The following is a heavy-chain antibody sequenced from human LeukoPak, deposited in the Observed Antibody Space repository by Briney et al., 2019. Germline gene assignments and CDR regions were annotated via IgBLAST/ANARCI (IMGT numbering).Heavy chain of an antibody. CDR1: GFTFSNAW. J-gene: IGHJ6*03. Sequence: GGSLRLSCAASGFTFSNAWMSWVRQAPGKGLEWVGRIKSKTDGGTTDYAAPVKSRFTISRDDSKNTLYLQMNSLKTEDTAVYYCTTGWELPIYYYYYYMDVWGKGTTVTVSS. CDR3: TTGWELPIYYYYYYMDV. CDR2: IKSKTDGGTT. V-gene: IGHV3-15*01. D-gene: IGHD1-26*01.